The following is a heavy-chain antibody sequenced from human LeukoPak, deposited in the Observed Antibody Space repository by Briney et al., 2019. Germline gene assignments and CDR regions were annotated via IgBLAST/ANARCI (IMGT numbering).Heavy chain of an antibody. CDR3: ATAYSRSRFDY. CDR1: GYNFTNYW. D-gene: IGHD6-6*01. Sequence: GESLRISCKGSGYNFTNYWISWVRQMPGKGLEWMGTIDPSDSYNNYSPSFQGHVTTSADKSISTAYLQWSSLKASDTAMYYCATAYSRSRFDYWGQGTLVTVSS. J-gene: IGHJ4*02. CDR2: IDPSDSYN. V-gene: IGHV5-10-1*01.